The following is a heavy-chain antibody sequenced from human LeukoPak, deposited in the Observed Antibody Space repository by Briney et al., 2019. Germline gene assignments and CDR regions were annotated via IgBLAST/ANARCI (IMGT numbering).Heavy chain of an antibody. D-gene: IGHD1-26*01. J-gene: IGHJ4*02. Sequence: GGSLRLSCAASGFTFSSYSMNWVRQAPGKGLEWVSSISSSSSYIYYADSVKGRFTISRDNAKNSLYLQMNSLRAEDTAVYYCARDPTEWELPSPYYFDYWGQGTLVTVSS. V-gene: IGHV3-21*01. CDR1: GFTFSSYS. CDR2: ISSSSSYI. CDR3: ARDPTEWELPSPYYFDY.